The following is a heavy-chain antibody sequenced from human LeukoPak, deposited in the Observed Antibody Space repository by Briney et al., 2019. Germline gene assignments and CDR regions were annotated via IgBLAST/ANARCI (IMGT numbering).Heavy chain of an antibody. D-gene: IGHD6-6*01. CDR2: INPNSGGT. V-gene: IGHV1-2*02. J-gene: IGHJ4*02. CDR1: GYTFTSYY. Sequence: ASVKVSCKASGYTFTSYYMHWVRQAPGQGLEWMGWINPNSGGTNYAQKFQGRVTMTRDTSISTAYMELSRLRSDDTAVYYCAREYSSSSGFDYWGQGTLVAVSS. CDR3: AREYSSSSGFDY.